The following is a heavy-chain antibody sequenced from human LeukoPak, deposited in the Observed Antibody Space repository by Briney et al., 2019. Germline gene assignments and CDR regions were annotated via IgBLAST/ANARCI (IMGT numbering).Heavy chain of an antibody. CDR2: INHSGST. Sequence: SETLSLTCAVYGGSFSGYYWSWIRQPPGKVLEWIGEINHSGSTNYNPSLKSRVTISVDTSKNQFSLKLSSVTAADTAVYYCARVQDHSHDYWGQGTPVIVSS. V-gene: IGHV4-34*01. J-gene: IGHJ4*02. CDR1: GGSFSGYY. D-gene: IGHD2-15*01. CDR3: ARVQDHSHDY.